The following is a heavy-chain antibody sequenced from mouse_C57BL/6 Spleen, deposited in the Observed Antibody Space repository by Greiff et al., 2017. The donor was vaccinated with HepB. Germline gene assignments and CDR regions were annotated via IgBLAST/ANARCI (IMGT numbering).Heavy chain of an antibody. V-gene: IGHV3-6*01. Sequence: DVQLQESGPGLVKPSQSLSLTCSVTGYSITSGYYWNWIRQFPGNKLEWMGYISYDGSNNYNPSLKNRISITRDTSKNQFFLKLNSVTTEDTATYYCATDYYGSSYEDYWGQGTTLTVSS. CDR2: ISYDGSN. CDR3: ATDYYGSSYEDY. J-gene: IGHJ2*01. D-gene: IGHD1-1*01. CDR1: GYSITSGYY.